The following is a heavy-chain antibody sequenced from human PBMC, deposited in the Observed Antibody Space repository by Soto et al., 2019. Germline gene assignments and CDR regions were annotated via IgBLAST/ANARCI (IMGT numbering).Heavy chain of an antibody. D-gene: IGHD5-12*01. CDR1: GFSLSNARMG. V-gene: IGHV2-26*01. Sequence: SGSYAGEPTETLTLTCTVSGFSLSNARMGVSWIRQPPGKALEWLAHIFSNDEKSYSTSLKSRLTISKDTSKSQVVLTMTNMDPVDTATYYCARAIVATIGGPYYYYGMDVWGQGTTVTVSS. CDR2: IFSNDEK. J-gene: IGHJ6*02. CDR3: ARAIVATIGGPYYYYGMDV.